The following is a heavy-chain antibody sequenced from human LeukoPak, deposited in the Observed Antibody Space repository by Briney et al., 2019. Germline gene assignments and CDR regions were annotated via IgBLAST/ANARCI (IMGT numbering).Heavy chain of an antibody. Sequence: SVKASCKASGGTFSSYAITWVRQAPGQGLEWMGRVIPVLRIPNYAQKFRGRVTITADKSTSTAYMELSSLRSEDTAVYYCATDKPNFWGQGTLVTVSS. CDR1: GGTFSSYA. V-gene: IGHV1-69*04. J-gene: IGHJ4*02. CDR2: VIPVLRIP. CDR3: ATDKPNF. D-gene: IGHD5-24*01.